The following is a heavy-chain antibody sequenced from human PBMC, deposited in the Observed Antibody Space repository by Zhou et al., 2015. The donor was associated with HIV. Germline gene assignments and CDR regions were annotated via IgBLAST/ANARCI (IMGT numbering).Heavy chain of an antibody. CDR3: AREADFLQTSLFDAFDI. D-gene: IGHD3-3*01. Sequence: QVQLVQSGAEVKKPGSSVKVSCKASGGTFSSYAISWVRQAPGQGLEWMGGIIPIFGTANYAQKFQGRVTITADESTSTAYMELSSLRSEDTAVYYCAREADFLQTSLFDAFDIWGQGTMVTVSS. CDR2: IIPIFGTA. V-gene: IGHV1-69*12. J-gene: IGHJ3*02. CDR1: GGTFSSYA.